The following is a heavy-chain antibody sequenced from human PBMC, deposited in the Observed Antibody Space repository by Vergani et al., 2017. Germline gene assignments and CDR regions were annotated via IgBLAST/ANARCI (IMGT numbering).Heavy chain of an antibody. Sequence: EVQLVESGGGLVQPGGSLRLSCAASGFTFSSYAMSWVRQAPGKGLEWVSAISGSGGSTYYADSVKGRFTISRDNSKNTLYLQMNSLRAEDTAVYYCAKDLGSYSSSWLPFDPWGQGTLVTVSS. CDR3: AKDLGSYSSSWLPFDP. CDR1: GFTFSSYA. J-gene: IGHJ5*02. D-gene: IGHD6-13*01. V-gene: IGHV3-23*04. CDR2: ISGSGGST.